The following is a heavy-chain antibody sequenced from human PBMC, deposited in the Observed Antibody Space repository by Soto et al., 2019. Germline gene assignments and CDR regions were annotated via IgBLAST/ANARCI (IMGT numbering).Heavy chain of an antibody. J-gene: IGHJ4*02. CDR2: RWYDGSNK. Sequence: PGGSLRLSCAASGFTFSSYGMHWVRQAPGKGLEGWAVRWYDGSNKYYADSVKGRWPLSRDNSKNTLYLQMNSLRTEDTAVYYCARDRHYSTYFFAYWGQGPLVTV. CDR1: GFTFSSYG. CDR3: ARDRHYSTYFFAY. D-gene: IGHD4-4*01. V-gene: IGHV3-33*01.